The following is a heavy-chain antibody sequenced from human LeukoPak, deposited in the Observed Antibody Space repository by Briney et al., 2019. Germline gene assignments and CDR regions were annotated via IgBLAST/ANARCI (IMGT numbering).Heavy chain of an antibody. V-gene: IGHV1-69*05. CDR2: IIPIFGTA. Sequence: SVKVSCKASGGTFSSYAISWVRQAPGQGLEWMGRIIPIFGTANYAQKFQGRVTITTDESTSTAYMELSSLRSEDTAVYYCARDTPSSGYHTPFDYWGQGTLVTVSS. J-gene: IGHJ4*02. D-gene: IGHD3-3*01. CDR1: GGTFSSYA. CDR3: ARDTPSSGYHTPFDY.